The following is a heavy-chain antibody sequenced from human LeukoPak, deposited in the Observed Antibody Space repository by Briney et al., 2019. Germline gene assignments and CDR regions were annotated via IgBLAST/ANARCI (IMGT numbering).Heavy chain of an antibody. D-gene: IGHD3-10*01. CDR1: GITFRTYA. J-gene: IGHJ4*02. CDR2: ISNTGGFT. V-gene: IGHV3-23*01. CDR3: ATGGSMAHEGIHS. Sequence: PGGSLRLSCVTSGITFRTYAMSWVRQARGEGLEWVSSISNTGGFTYHADTMKDRFTNSRDNPKNTLFLQMKSLRGDDTAVYFCATGGSMAHEGIHSWGQGTLVIVSS.